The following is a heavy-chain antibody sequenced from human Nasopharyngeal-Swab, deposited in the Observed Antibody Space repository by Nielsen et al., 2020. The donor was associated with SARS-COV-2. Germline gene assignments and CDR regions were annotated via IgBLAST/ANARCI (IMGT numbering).Heavy chain of an antibody. CDR1: GGSISSGGYY. J-gene: IGHJ6*02. CDR2: IYYSGST. V-gene: IGHV4-61*08. Sequence: SETLSLTCTVSGGSISSGGYYWSWIRQPPGKGLEWIGYIYYSGSTNYNPSLKSRVTISVDTSKNQFSLKLSSVTAADTAVYYCARSEQQLVLDYYYYGMDVWGQGTTVTVSS. D-gene: IGHD6-13*01. CDR3: ARSEQQLVLDYYYYGMDV.